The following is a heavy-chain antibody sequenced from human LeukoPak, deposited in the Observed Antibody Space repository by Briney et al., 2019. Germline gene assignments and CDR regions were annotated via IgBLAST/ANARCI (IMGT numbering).Heavy chain of an antibody. Sequence: GGSLRLSCAASGFTFARYAMSWVRQAPGKGLEWVSGISGSGSTTHYADSVKGRFTISRDNSKNTLYLQMNSLRAEDTAVYYCAKPRDYYGPFAYWGQGTLVTVSS. J-gene: IGHJ4*02. CDR3: AKPRDYYGPFAY. CDR2: ISGSGSTT. CDR1: GFTFARYA. V-gene: IGHV3-23*01. D-gene: IGHD3-10*01.